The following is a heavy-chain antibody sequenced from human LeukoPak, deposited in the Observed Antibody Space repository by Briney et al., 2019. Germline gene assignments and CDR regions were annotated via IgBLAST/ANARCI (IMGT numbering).Heavy chain of an antibody. CDR1: GGSISSYY. J-gene: IGHJ5*02. CDR3: ARHGYYRGWFDP. D-gene: IGHD3-22*01. V-gene: IGHV4-59*08. Sequence: SETLSLTCTVSGGSISSYYWSWIRQPPGKGLEWIGYIYYSGSTNYNPSLKSRVTISVDTSKNQFSLKLSSVTAADTAVYYCARHGYYRGWFDPWGQGTLVTVSS. CDR2: IYYSGST.